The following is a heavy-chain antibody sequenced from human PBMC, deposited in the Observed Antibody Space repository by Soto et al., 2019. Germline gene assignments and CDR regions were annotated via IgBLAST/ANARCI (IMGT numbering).Heavy chain of an antibody. V-gene: IGHV3-15*01. Sequence: EVQLVESGGGLVKPGGSLRLSCAASGFTFSNAWMSWVRQAPGKGLEWVGRIKSKTDGGTTDYAAPVKGRFTISRDDSKNTLYLQMNSLKTKDTAVYYCTTADPYGDGDYWGQGTLVTVSS. CDR1: GFTFSNAW. J-gene: IGHJ4*02. CDR2: IKSKTDGGTT. D-gene: IGHD4-17*01. CDR3: TTADPYGDGDY.